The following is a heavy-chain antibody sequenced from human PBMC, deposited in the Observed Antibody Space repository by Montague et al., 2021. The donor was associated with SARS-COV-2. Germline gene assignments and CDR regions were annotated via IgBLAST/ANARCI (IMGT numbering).Heavy chain of an antibody. CDR1: GFTFSSFS. Sequence: SLRLSCAASGFTFSSFSMNWVRQAPGKGLEWVSSISSSSSYIYYADSVKGRFTISRDNAKNSLYLQMNSLRAEDTAVYYCARDQRLVLGYYYGMDVWGQGTTVTVSS. D-gene: IGHD6-13*01. CDR2: ISSSSSYI. V-gene: IGHV3-21*01. J-gene: IGHJ6*02. CDR3: ARDQRLVLGYYYGMDV.